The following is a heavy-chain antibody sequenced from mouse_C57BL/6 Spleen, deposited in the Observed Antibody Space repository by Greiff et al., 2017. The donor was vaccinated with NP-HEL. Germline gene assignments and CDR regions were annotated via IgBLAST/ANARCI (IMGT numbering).Heavy chain of an antibody. CDR1: GFTFSSYA. CDR2: ISDGGSYT. Sequence: EVMLVESGGGLVKPGGSLKLSCAASGFTFSSYAMSWVRQTPEKRLEWVATISDGGSYTYYPDNVKGRFTISRDNAKNNLYLQMSHLKSEDTAMYYCARDDGDYTPFAYWGQGTLVTVSA. J-gene: IGHJ3*01. V-gene: IGHV5-4*01. D-gene: IGHD2-13*01. CDR3: ARDDGDYTPFAY.